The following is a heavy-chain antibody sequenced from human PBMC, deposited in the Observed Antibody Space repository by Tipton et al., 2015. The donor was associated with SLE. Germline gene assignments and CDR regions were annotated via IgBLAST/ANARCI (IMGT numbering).Heavy chain of an antibody. J-gene: IGHJ3*02. V-gene: IGHV4-4*07. CDR2: IYTSGST. CDR3: ARSWVREFLDAFDI. CDR1: GGSISSYY. Sequence: TLSLTCTVSGGSISSYYWSWIRQPAGKGLEWIGRIYTSGSTNYNPSLKSRVTMSVDTSKNQFSLKLSSVTAADTAVYYCARSWVREFLDAFDIWGQGTMVTVSS. D-gene: IGHD3-10*01.